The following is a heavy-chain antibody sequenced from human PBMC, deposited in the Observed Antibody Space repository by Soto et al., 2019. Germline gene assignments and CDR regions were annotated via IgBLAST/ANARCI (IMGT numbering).Heavy chain of an antibody. CDR2: IYPGDSDT. Sequence: LGESLKISCKGLGNSFNNWIGWVRQMPGKGLEWVGIIYPGDSDTRYSPSFQGQVTISADKSISTAYLQWSSLKASDTAMYYCARTSAAGKYYYGMDVWGQGTTVTVS. CDR1: GNSFNNW. J-gene: IGHJ6*02. CDR3: ARTSAAGKYYYGMDV. D-gene: IGHD6-13*01. V-gene: IGHV5-51*01.